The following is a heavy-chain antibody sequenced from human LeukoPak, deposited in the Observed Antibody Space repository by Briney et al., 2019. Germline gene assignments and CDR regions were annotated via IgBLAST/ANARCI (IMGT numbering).Heavy chain of an antibody. V-gene: IGHV3-11*04. Sequence: GGSLRLSCAASGFTFSDYYMSWIRQAQGKGLEWVSHISSSGSTIYYADSVKGRFTTSRDNAKNSLYLQVNSLRAEDTAVYYCARDPPLRTFGGVSVTFDYWGQGTLVTVSS. J-gene: IGHJ4*02. CDR3: ARDPPLRTFGGVSVTFDY. D-gene: IGHD3-16*02. CDR2: ISSSGSTI. CDR1: GFTFSDYY.